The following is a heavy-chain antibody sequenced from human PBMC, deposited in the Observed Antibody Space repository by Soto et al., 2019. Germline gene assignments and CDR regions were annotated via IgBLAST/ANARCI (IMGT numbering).Heavy chain of an antibody. CDR3: AREWMEPSIAAAANYYYYYGMDV. V-gene: IGHV3-33*01. CDR1: GFTFSSYG. D-gene: IGHD6-13*01. Sequence: QVQLVESGGGVVQPGRSLRLSCAASGFTFSSYGMHWVRQAPGKGLEWVAVIWYDGSNKYYADSVKGRFTISRDNSKNTLYLQMNSLRAEDTAVYYCAREWMEPSIAAAANYYYYYGMDVWGQGTTVTVSS. CDR2: IWYDGSNK. J-gene: IGHJ6*02.